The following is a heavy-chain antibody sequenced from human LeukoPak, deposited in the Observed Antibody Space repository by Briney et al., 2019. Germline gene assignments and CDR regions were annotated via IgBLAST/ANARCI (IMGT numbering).Heavy chain of an antibody. Sequence: PSETLSLTCTVSGGSISSSSYYWGWLRQPPGKGLEWIGSIYYSGSTYYNPSLKSRVTISVDTSKNQFSLKLSSVTAADTAVYSCARLVEMATIPDYWGQGTLVTVSS. CDR2: IYYSGST. D-gene: IGHD5-24*01. CDR1: GGSISSSSYY. J-gene: IGHJ4*02. CDR3: ARLVEMATIPDY. V-gene: IGHV4-39*01.